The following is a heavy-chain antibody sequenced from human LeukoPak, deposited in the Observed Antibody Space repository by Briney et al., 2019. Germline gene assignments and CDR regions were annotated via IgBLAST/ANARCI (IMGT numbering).Heavy chain of an antibody. V-gene: IGHV1-2*02. CDR3: ASSRFYFDPSAFFDH. J-gene: IGHJ4*02. Sequence: GASVKVSCKASGYTFTGYYMHWVRQAPGQGLEWMGWINPNTGGTNSAQNFQGRVTMTRDTSIKTAYMELSRLKSDDTAVYYCASSRFYFDPSAFFDHWGQGTLVTVSS. D-gene: IGHD3-22*01. CDR1: GYTFTGYY. CDR2: INPNTGGT.